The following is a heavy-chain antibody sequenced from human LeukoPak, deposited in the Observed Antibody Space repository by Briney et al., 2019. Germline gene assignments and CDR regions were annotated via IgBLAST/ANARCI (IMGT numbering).Heavy chain of an antibody. CDR3: AKLMIPKYYYDSSGYYIDY. J-gene: IGHJ4*02. Sequence: GGSLRLSCAASGFTFSSYAMSWVRQAPGKGLEWVSAISGSGGSTYYADSVKGRFTSSRDNSKNTLYLQMNSLRAEDTAVYYCAKLMIPKYYYDSSGYYIDYWGQGTLVTVSS. D-gene: IGHD3-22*01. V-gene: IGHV3-23*01. CDR1: GFTFSSYA. CDR2: ISGSGGST.